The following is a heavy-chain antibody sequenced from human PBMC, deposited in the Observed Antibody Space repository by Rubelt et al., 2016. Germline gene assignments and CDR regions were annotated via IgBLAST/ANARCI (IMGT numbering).Heavy chain of an antibody. CDR3: TRVAHSSGASYVDY. J-gene: IGHJ4*02. Sequence: EVQLEESGGGLVQPGGSLRLSCAASGFTVSSNYLTWVRQAPGQGLEWVSFIYRDGNTYYADSVKGRINISRDSSKNTVYLQMNSLRVEDTAVYYCTRVAHSSGASYVDYWGQGTLVTVSS. CDR2: IYRDGNT. CDR1: GFTVSSNY. V-gene: IGHV3-53*01. D-gene: IGHD2-8*02.